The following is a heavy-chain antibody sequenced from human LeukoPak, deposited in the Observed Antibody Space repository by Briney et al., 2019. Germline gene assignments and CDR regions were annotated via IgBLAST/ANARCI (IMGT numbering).Heavy chain of an antibody. CDR2: IYYSGST. CDR1: GGSISSYY. V-gene: IGHV4-59*01. CDR3: ARVTGYMIEDYFDY. J-gene: IGHJ4*02. Sequence: SETLSLTCTVSGGSISSYYWSWIRQPPGKGLEWIGYIYYSGSTSYNPSLKSRVTISVDTSKNQFSLRLSSVTAADTAVYYCARVTGYMIEDYFDYWGQGTLVTVSS. D-gene: IGHD3-22*01.